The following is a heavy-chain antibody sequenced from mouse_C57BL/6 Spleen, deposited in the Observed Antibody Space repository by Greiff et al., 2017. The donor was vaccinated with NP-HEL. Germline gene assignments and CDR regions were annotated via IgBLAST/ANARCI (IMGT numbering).Heavy chain of an antibody. V-gene: IGHV1-72*01. D-gene: IGHD1-1*01. CDR3: ARERDDYYGSEAMDY. J-gene: IGHJ4*01. CDR2: IDPNSGGT. CDR1: GYTFTSYW. Sequence: QVQLQQPGAELVKPGASVKLSCKASGYTFTSYWMHWVKQRPGRGLEWIGRIDPNSGGTKYNEKFKSKATLTVDKPSSTAYMQLSSLTSEDSAVYYGARERDDYYGSEAMDYWGQGTSVTVSS.